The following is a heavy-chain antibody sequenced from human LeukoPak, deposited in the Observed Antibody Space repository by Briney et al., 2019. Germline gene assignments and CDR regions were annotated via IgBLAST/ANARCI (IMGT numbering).Heavy chain of an antibody. D-gene: IGHD3-3*01. Sequence: SETLSLTCIVSGGSFSGSSYYWGWIRQPPGKGLEWIGNIYYSGSTYNNPSLKSRVTISVDTSKNQFSLKLSSVTAADTAVYYCARSGSVYYPNWFDPWGQGTLVTVSS. V-gene: IGHV4-39*01. CDR3: ARSGSVYYPNWFDP. CDR2: IYYSGST. CDR1: GGSFSGSSYY. J-gene: IGHJ5*02.